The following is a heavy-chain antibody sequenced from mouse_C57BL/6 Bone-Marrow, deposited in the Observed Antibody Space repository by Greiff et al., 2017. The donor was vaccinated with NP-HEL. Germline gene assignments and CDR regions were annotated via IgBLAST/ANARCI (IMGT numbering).Heavy chain of an antibody. D-gene: IGHD1-1*01. Sequence: VQGVESGPGLVAPSQSLSITCTVSGFSLTSYGVHWVRQPPGKGLEWLVVIWSDGSTTYNSALKSRLSISKDNSKSQVFLKMNSLQTDDTAMYYCARQRDYYASRRTGWYFDVWGTGTTVTVSS. J-gene: IGHJ1*03. V-gene: IGHV2-6-1*01. CDR2: IWSDGST. CDR3: ARQRDYYASRRTGWYFDV. CDR1: GFSLTSYG.